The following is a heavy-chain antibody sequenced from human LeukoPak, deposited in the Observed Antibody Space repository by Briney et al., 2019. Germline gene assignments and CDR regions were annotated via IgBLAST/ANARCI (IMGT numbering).Heavy chain of an antibody. CDR2: ITGSGGRI. J-gene: IGHJ4*02. D-gene: IGHD3-16*02. Sequence: GSLRLSCAASGFTFSSYSMGWVRQAPGEGLEWVSSITGSGGRIYYADSLKGRFTISRDNSKNTVYLQMNSLRAEDTAVCYCAKYRDYYFEYWGQGTLVTVSS. V-gene: IGHV3-23*01. CDR3: AKYRDYYFEY. CDR1: GFTFSSYS.